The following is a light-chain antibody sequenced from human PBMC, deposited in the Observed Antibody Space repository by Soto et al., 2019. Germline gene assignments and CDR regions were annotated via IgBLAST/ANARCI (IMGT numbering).Light chain of an antibody. CDR3: QQYNSYSRT. J-gene: IGKJ1*01. CDR2: KAS. CDR1: QSISDW. Sequence: DIQMTQSPSILSASVGDRVTITCRASQSISDWLAWYQQKPGKAPKLLIYKASSLESGVPSRFSGSGSGTDFTLTISSLQPDDFATYYCQQYNSYSRTFGQGTKVEV. V-gene: IGKV1-5*03.